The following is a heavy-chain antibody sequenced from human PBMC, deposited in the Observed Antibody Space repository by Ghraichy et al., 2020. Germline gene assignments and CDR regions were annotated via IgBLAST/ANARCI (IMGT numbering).Heavy chain of an antibody. D-gene: IGHD5-18*01. Sequence: GSLRLSCTVSGGSISSNSYSWGWIRQPPGKGLEWIGNIYYTGSTYYNPSLKSRVTISVDTSKNQFSLKLSSVTAADTAVYYCARHFGYTYGQTDYWGQGTLVTVSS. J-gene: IGHJ4*02. CDR3: ARHFGYTYGQTDY. CDR1: GGSISSNSYS. CDR2: IYYTGST. V-gene: IGHV4-39*01.